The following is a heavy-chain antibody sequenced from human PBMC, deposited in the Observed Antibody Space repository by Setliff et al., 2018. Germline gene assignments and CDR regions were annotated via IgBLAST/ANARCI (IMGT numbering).Heavy chain of an antibody. J-gene: IGHJ1*01. CDR2: VYSNVGT. D-gene: IGHD1-26*01. V-gene: IGHV4-4*07. Sequence: SETLSLTCTVSGGSINNYYWSWIRQPAGKGLEWIGRVYSNVGTNYNPSLKSRVSMSVDASKNQISLKLMSVTAADTAVYYCASRNSDGGPEYFQHWGQGALVTVSS. CDR3: ASRNSDGGPEYFQH. CDR1: GGSINNYY.